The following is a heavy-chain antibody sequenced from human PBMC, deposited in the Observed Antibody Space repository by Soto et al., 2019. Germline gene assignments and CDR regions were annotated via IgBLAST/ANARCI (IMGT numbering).Heavy chain of an antibody. J-gene: IGHJ3*01. Sequence: PGGSLRLSCKVSGFTLSTSAMNWVRQAPGKGLEWVSYINTDGDVRHYADSVKGRFTVSRDNAKNLVYLQMNNEGADDTAVYFCTRRDVFDLWGQGATVTVSS. CDR2: INTDGDVR. V-gene: IGHV3-48*01. CDR3: TRRDVFDL. CDR1: GFTLSTSA.